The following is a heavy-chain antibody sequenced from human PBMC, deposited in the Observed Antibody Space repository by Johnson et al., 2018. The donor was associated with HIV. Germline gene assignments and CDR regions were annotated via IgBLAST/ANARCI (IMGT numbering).Heavy chain of an antibody. CDR3: ATNQYQLPAPFDI. V-gene: IGHV3-66*02. CDR2: IYSGGST. J-gene: IGHJ3*02. D-gene: IGHD2-2*01. Sequence: VQLVESGGGVVRPGGSLRLSCAASGFTFDDYGMNWVRQAPGKGLEWVSGIYSGGSTYYADSGKGRFTISRDNSKNTLYLQMNSLRAEDTAVYYCATNQYQLPAPFDIWGQGTMVTVSS. CDR1: GFTFDDYG.